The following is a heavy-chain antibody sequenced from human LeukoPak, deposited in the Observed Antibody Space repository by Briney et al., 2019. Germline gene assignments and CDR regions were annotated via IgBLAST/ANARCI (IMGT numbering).Heavy chain of an antibody. V-gene: IGHV3-33*06. Sequence: GGSLRLSCAASGFTFSSYGMHWVRQAPGKGLEWVAVIWYDGSNKYYADSVKGRFTISRDNSKNTLYLQMNSLRAEDTAVYYCAKATYSSSGWYFDYWGQGTLVTVSS. J-gene: IGHJ4*02. CDR1: GFTFSSYG. CDR3: AKATYSSSGWYFDY. D-gene: IGHD6-19*01. CDR2: IWYDGSNK.